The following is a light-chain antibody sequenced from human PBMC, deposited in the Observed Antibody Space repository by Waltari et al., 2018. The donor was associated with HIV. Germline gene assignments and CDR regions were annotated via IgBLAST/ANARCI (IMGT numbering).Light chain of an antibody. J-gene: IGLJ2*01. CDR1: PTHVSSSNL. V-gene: IGLV2-23*02. CDR2: EVD. CDR3: CSYASSGTFVV. Sequence: QSALTPPASVPGSPGQSITISCTGLPTHVSSSNLLSWYQHHPGKAPKLMIFEVDKRPSGVSNRFSGSKSGNTASLTISWLQAEDEADYYCCSYASSGTFVVFGGGTNLTVL.